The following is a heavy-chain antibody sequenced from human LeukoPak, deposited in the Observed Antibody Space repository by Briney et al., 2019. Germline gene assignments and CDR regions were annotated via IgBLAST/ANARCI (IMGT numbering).Heavy chain of an antibody. D-gene: IGHD4-11*01. CDR3: ARPPYTVTTKDAFDI. CDR2: ISSSSSYI. Sequence: GRSLRLSCAASGFTFSSYDMNWVRQAPGKGLEWVSSISSSSSYIYYADSVKGRFTISRDNAKNSLYLQMNSLRAEDTAVYYCARPPYTVTTKDAFDIWGQGTMVTVSS. V-gene: IGHV3-21*01. J-gene: IGHJ3*02. CDR1: GFTFSSYD.